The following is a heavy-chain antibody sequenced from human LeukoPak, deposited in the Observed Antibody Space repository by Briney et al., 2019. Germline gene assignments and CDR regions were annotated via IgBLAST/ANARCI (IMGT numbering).Heavy chain of an antibody. CDR3: ARDPLAYDSQY. J-gene: IGHJ4*02. Sequence: QAGGSLRLSCAASGFTFSSYAMSWVRQAPGKGLEWVSAISGSGGSTYYADSVKGRFTISRDNAKNSLYLQMNSLRAEDTAVYYCARDPLAYDSQYWGQGTLVTVSS. V-gene: IGHV3-23*01. CDR1: GFTFSSYA. D-gene: IGHD3-22*01. CDR2: ISGSGGST.